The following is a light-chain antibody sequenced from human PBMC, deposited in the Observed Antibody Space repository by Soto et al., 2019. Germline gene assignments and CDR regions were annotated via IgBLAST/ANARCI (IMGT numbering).Light chain of an antibody. Sequence: VLTQSPGTLSLSPGERATLSCGASQTLKSYSLAWYQQKAGQAPRLLIYGTSTRATGIPARFSGSGSGTEFTLTISSLQSEDFAVYYCQQYNNWPPGITFGQGTRLEI. CDR2: GTS. V-gene: IGKV3D-15*01. CDR1: QTLKSY. J-gene: IGKJ5*01. CDR3: QQYNNWPPGIT.